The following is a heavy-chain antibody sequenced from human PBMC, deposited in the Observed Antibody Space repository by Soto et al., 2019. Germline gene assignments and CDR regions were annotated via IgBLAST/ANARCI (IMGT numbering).Heavy chain of an antibody. V-gene: IGHV4-59*08. CDR3: ARHPPYWVGMDV. J-gene: IGHJ6*02. CDR1: GGSISSYY. Sequence: QVQLQESGPGQVKPSETLSLTCTVSGGSISSYYWSWFRQPPGRGLEWIGYIYYSGSTSYSPSLESRVTISVDTSKNPISLMLSSVPAADTAMYCCARHPPYWVGMDVWGQGTTVTVSS. D-gene: IGHD2-15*01. CDR2: IYYSGST.